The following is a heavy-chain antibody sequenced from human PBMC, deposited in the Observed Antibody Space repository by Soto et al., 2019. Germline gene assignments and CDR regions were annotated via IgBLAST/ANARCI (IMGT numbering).Heavy chain of an antibody. CDR2: IKDFGST. Sequence: QVQLQQWGAGLLKPSETLSLGCAVYGESFSGYYWNWIRQPPGKVLEWMGEIKDFGSTNDKPSLGSRVTISVDTSKKKFSLRLSSVTAADAAVYYCARRWRGIPMVRGTYGVDVWGQGTTVTVSS. CDR3: ARRWRGIPMVRGTYGVDV. D-gene: IGHD3-10*01. CDR1: GESFSGYY. V-gene: IGHV4-34*01. J-gene: IGHJ6*02.